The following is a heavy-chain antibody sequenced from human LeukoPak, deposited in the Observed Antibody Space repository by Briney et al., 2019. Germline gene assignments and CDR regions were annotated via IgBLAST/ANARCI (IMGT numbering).Heavy chain of an antibody. CDR3: ARVVRDGSGYNYYFDY. D-gene: IGHD3-22*01. Sequence: SETLSLTCTVSGGSISRIIYYWGWIRQPPGKGLEWFGSIYYTGSTYYTPSLRSRVTISVDTSKNQFSLKLSAVTAADTAVYYCARVVRDGSGYNYYFDYWGQGTLVTVSS. CDR1: GGSISRIIYY. CDR2: IYYTGST. V-gene: IGHV4-39*01. J-gene: IGHJ4*02.